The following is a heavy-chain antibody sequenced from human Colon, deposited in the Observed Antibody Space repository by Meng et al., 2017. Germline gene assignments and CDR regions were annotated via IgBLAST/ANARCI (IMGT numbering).Heavy chain of an antibody. CDR2: TYQNGRP. D-gene: IGHD6-19*01. V-gene: IGHV4-4*02. Sequence: QAPRQDSGPGLVKPSVTLSLTCTVSGGSITISDWWSWVRQTPGKGLEWIGETYQNGRPNYNPSLKSRVTISVDKSKNQFSLNMTSVTAADTAVYYCAREVVVAGTRNWLDPWGQGILVTVSS. J-gene: IGHJ5*02. CDR3: AREVVVAGTRNWLDP. CDR1: GGSITISDW.